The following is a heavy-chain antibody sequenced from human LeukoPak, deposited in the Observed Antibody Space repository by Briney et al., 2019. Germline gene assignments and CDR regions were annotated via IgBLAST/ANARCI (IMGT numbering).Heavy chain of an antibody. J-gene: IGHJ3*02. V-gene: IGHV1-46*01. CDR1: GYTFTSYY. CDR2: INPSGGST. D-gene: IGHD2-2*01. Sequence: GASVKVSCKASGYTFTSYYMHWVRQAPGQGLEWMGIINPSGGSTSYAQKFQGRVTMTRDTSTSTVYMELSSLRSEDTAVYFCARVVVPAGNVGAFDIWGQGTMVTVSS. CDR3: ARVVVPAGNVGAFDI.